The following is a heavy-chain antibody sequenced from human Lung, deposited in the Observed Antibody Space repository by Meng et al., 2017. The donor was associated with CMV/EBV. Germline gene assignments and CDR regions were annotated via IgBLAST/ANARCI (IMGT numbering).Heavy chain of an antibody. CDR3: ARDRGAFDI. J-gene: IGHJ3*02. D-gene: IGHD3-10*01. V-gene: IGHV3-7*01. CDR1: GFTFSYFW. Sequence: GGSLRLSCAASGFTFSYFWMSWVRQAPGKGLEWVANIKQDGSEKYYVDSVEGRFTISRDNAKNSPYLQMNSLRTEDTAVYYCARDRGAFDIWGQGTVVTVSS. CDR2: IKQDGSEK.